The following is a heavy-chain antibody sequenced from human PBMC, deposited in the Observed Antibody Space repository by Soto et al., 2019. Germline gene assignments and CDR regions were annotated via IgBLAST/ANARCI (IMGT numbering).Heavy chain of an antibody. J-gene: IGHJ6*02. V-gene: IGHV1-69*13. CDR2: IIPIFGTA. CDR1: GGTFSSYA. Sequence: SVKVSCKASGGTFSSYAISWVRQAPGQGLEWMGGIIPIFGTANYAQKFQGRVTITADESTSTAYMELSSLRSEDTGVYYCARVELDCSGGSCCSLSSSYYYGMDVWGQGTTVTVSS. CDR3: ARVELDCSGGSCCSLSSSYYYGMDV. D-gene: IGHD2-15*01.